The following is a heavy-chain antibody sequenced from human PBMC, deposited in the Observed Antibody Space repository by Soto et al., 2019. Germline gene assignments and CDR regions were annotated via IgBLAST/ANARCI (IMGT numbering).Heavy chain of an antibody. J-gene: IGHJ5*02. V-gene: IGHV4-59*01. Sequence: SETLSLTCIVSGGSISSYYWSWIRQPPGKGLEWIGYIYYSGSTNYNPSLKSRVTISVDTSKNQFSLKLSSVTAADTAVYYCGRHPSSLNYYDSSGFFDPWGQGTLVTVSS. D-gene: IGHD3-22*01. CDR2: IYYSGST. CDR1: GGSISSYY. CDR3: GRHPSSLNYYDSSGFFDP.